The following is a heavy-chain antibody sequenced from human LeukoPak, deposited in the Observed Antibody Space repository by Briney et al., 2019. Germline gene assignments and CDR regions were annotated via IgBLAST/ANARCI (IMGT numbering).Heavy chain of an antibody. V-gene: IGHV4-34*01. J-gene: IGHJ4*02. CDR2: INHSGST. D-gene: IGHD6-6*01. CDR3: ARGPTSSSSESPDY. CDR1: GGSFSGYY. Sequence: SETLSLTCAVYGGSFSGYYWSWIRQPPGKGLEWIGQINHSGSTNYNPSLKSRVAISVDTSKNQFSLKLSSVTAADTAVYYCARGPTSSSSESPDYWGQGTLVTVSS.